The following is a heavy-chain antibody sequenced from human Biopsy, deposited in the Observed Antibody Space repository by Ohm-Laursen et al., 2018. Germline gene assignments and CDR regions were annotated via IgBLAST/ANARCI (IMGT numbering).Heavy chain of an antibody. J-gene: IGHJ3*02. Sequence: ASVKDSCQASDYTFYSYGITWVRRAPGQGLEWMGWITADEKNSAPKFQGRVTMTTDMSTSTAYMELRGLKSDDTAVYYCARVFGGAYYSYTFDNWGQGTLVIVSS. D-gene: IGHD1-26*01. CDR3: ARVFGGAYYSYTFDN. CDR2: ITADEK. V-gene: IGHV1-18*04. CDR1: DYTFYSYG.